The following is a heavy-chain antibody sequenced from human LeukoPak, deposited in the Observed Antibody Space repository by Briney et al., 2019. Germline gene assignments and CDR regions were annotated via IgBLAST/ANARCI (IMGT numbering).Heavy chain of an antibody. CDR3: AKVSRPYGDYSFDY. CDR1: GGSISSYY. J-gene: IGHJ4*02. Sequence: SETLSLTCAVSGGSISSYYWRWIRQPPGKGLEWIGYIYYSGSTNYNPSLKSRVTISVDTSKNQFSLKLSSVTAADTAVYYCAKVSRPYGDYSFDYWGQGTLVTVSS. CDR2: IYYSGST. V-gene: IGHV4-59*01. D-gene: IGHD4-17*01.